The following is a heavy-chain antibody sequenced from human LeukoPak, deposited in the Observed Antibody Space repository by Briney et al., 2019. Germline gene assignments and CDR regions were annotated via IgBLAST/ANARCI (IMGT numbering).Heavy chain of an antibody. CDR1: GFTFSSYS. J-gene: IGHJ3*02. CDR3: AKDHLLLWFGELSHDAFDI. CDR2: ISGSGGST. Sequence: PGGSLRLSCAASGFTFSSYSMSWVRQAPGKGLEWVSAISGSGGSTYYADSVKGRFTISRDNSKNTLYLQMNSLRAEDTAVYYCAKDHLLLWFGELSHDAFDIWGQGTMVTVSS. V-gene: IGHV3-23*01. D-gene: IGHD3-10*01.